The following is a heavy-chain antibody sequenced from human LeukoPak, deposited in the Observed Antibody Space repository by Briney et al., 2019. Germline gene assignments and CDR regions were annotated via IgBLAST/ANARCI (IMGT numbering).Heavy chain of an antibody. CDR3: AREISSWYRTEGRFDP. Sequence: GGSLRLSCAPSGFTFSNCWMSWVRQAPGKGLEWVANIKQDGTEKYYVDSVNGRFTISRDNAKNSLYLQMNSLRVEDTAVYYCAREISSWYRTEGRFDPWGQGTLVTVSS. D-gene: IGHD6-13*01. J-gene: IGHJ5*02. V-gene: IGHV3-7*01. CDR1: GFTFSNCW. CDR2: IKQDGTEK.